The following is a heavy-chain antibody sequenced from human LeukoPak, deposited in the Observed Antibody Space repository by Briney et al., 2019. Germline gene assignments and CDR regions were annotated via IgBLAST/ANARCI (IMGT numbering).Heavy chain of an antibody. CDR1: GGTFSSYA. J-gene: IGHJ4*02. D-gene: IGHD5-18*01. V-gene: IGHV1-69*04. CDR2: IIPILGIA. Sequence: SVKVSCKASGGTFSSYAISWVRQAPGQGLEWMGRIIPILGIANYAQKFQGRVTITADKSTSTAYMELSSLRSEDTAVYYCARSHSYGYVASGAFDYWGQGTLVTVSS. CDR3: ARSHSYGYVASGAFDY.